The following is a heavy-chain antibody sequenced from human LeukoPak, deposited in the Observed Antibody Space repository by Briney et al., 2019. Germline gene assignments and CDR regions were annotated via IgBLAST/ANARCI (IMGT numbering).Heavy chain of an antibody. CDR2: IRSKANSYAT. J-gene: IGHJ6*03. CDR3: TRGPPAGSYYYYYYMDV. CDR1: GFTFSGSA. Sequence: GGSLRLSCAASGFTFSGSAMPWVRQASGKGLEWVGRIRSKANSYATAYAASVKGRFTISRDDSKNMAYLQMNSLKTEDTAVYYCTRGPPAGSYYYYYYMDVWGKGTTVTVSS. V-gene: IGHV3-73*01.